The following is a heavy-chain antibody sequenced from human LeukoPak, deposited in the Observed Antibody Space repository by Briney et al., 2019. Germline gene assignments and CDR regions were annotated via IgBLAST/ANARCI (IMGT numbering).Heavy chain of an antibody. D-gene: IGHD2-21*02. CDR1: GFTFSSYS. Sequence: GGSLRLSCAASGFTFSSYSMNWVRQAPGKGLEWVANIKQDGSEKYYVDSVKGRFTIPRDNAKNSLYLQMNSLRAEDTAVYYCARGWGPDYWGQGTLVTVSS. J-gene: IGHJ4*02. CDR2: IKQDGSEK. CDR3: ARGWGPDY. V-gene: IGHV3-7*04.